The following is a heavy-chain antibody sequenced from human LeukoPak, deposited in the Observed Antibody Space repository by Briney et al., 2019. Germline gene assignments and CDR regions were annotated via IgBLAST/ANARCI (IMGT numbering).Heavy chain of an antibody. V-gene: IGHV1-18*01. Sequence: ASVKVSCKASGGTFSSYAISWVRQAPGQGLEWMGWINGYNDNTNYAQKFQGRLTITTDTSTNTVYMELRSLGSDDTAVYYCAKDPGGGGSFDPWGQGTLVTVSS. D-gene: IGHD2-15*01. J-gene: IGHJ5*02. CDR1: GGTFSSYA. CDR3: AKDPGGGGSFDP. CDR2: INGYNDNT.